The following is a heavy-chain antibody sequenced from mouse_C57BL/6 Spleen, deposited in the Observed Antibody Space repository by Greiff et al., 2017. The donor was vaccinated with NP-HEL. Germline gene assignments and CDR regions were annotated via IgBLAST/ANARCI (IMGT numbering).Heavy chain of an antibody. CDR1: GYAFSSYW. CDR3: ARGAGTGGAMDY. J-gene: IGHJ4*01. Sequence: QVQLQQSGAELVKPGASVKISCKASGYAFSSYWMNWVKQRPGKGLEWIGQIYPGDGDTNYNGKFKGKATLTADKSSSTAYMQLSSLTSEDSAVYYCARGAGTGGAMDYWGQGTSVTVSS. D-gene: IGHD3-3*01. V-gene: IGHV1-80*01. CDR2: IYPGDGDT.